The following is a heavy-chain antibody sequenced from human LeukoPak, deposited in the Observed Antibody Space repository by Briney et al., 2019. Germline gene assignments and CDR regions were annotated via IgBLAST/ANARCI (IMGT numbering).Heavy chain of an antibody. Sequence: GESLKISCKGSGYSFTSYWIGWVRQMPGKGLEWMGIICPGDSDTRYSPSFQGQVTISADKSISTAYLQWSSLKASDTAMYYCALTYYYDSSAPRYFDYWGQGTLVTVSS. V-gene: IGHV5-51*01. D-gene: IGHD3-22*01. CDR1: GYSFTSYW. CDR2: ICPGDSDT. CDR3: ALTYYYDSSAPRYFDY. J-gene: IGHJ4*02.